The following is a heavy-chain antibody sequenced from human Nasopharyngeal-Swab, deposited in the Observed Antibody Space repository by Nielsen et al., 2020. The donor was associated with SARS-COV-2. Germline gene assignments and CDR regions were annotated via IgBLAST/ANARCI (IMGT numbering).Heavy chain of an antibody. CDR2: IIPIFGTA. J-gene: IGHJ3*02. Sequence: SLKVSCPASGGPFSSYAISWVRQAPGQGLEWMGGIIPIFGTANYAQKFQGRVTITADESTSTAYMELSSLRSEDTAVYYCARPANWGSHDTFDIWGQGTMVTVSS. D-gene: IGHD7-27*01. V-gene: IGHV1-69*13. CDR1: GGPFSSYA. CDR3: ARPANWGSHDTFDI.